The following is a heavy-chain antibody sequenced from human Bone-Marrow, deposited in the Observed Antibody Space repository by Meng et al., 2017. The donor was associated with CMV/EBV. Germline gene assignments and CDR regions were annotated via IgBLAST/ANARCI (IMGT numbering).Heavy chain of an antibody. Sequence: GGSLRLSCAASGFTFSTYGMHWVRQTPGKGLEWLTVIWYDGSNTYYADSVKGRFIISRDNSRNTLYLQMNSLRVEDTAVYYCARGAGVVPAAKRGGGFDYWGQGTLVTVAS. CDR3: ARGAGVVPAAKRGGGFDY. D-gene: IGHD2-2*01. CDR2: IWYDGSNT. CDR1: GFTFSTYG. J-gene: IGHJ4*02. V-gene: IGHV3-33*01.